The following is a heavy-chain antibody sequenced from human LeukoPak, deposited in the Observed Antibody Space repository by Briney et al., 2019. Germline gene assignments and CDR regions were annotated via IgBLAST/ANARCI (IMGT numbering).Heavy chain of an antibody. CDR2: LITRGGST. V-gene: IGHV3-23*01. Sequence: GRSLRLSCAASGFTFSSSAMSWVRQAPGKGLQWVSTLITRGGSTYYTDSVKGRFTISRDNSKNTLYVQMNSLRAEDTAVYYCAIRTALYTTSWSNFDYWGQGTLVTVSS. D-gene: IGHD6-13*01. CDR1: GFTFSSSA. J-gene: IGHJ4*02. CDR3: AIRTALYTTSWSNFDY.